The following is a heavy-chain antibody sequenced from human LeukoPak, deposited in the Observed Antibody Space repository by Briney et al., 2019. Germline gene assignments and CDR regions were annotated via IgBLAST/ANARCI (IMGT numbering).Heavy chain of an antibody. Sequence: PGRSLRLSCAASGFTFSSYAMHWVRQAPSKGLEWVAVISYDGSNKYYADSVKGRFTISRDNSKNTLYLQMNSLRAEDTAVYYCARDPGEVPAAMRYYYGMDVWGQGTTVTVSS. J-gene: IGHJ6*02. V-gene: IGHV3-30-3*01. D-gene: IGHD2-2*01. CDR2: ISYDGSNK. CDR3: ARDPGEVPAAMRYYYGMDV. CDR1: GFTFSSYA.